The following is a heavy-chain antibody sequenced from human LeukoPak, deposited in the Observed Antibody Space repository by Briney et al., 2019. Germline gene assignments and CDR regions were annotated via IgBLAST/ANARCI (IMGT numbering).Heavy chain of an antibody. J-gene: IGHJ4*02. CDR2: IWSGGTNR. Sequence: QSGRSLRLSCATSGFTFSHYGMHWVRQAPGKGLEWVAVIWSGGTNRYYGDPVKGRFTISRDNFQRTVYLQMNSLRAEDTAVYYCAKDAQRGFDYSNSLDKWGQGTLVTVSS. V-gene: IGHV3-33*06. D-gene: IGHD4-11*01. CDR1: GFTFSHYG. CDR3: AKDAQRGFDYSNSLDK.